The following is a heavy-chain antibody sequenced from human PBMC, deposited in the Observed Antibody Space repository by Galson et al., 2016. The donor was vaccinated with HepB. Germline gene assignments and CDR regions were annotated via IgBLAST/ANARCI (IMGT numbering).Heavy chain of an antibody. CDR3: ARDRLTSVTRHWTGTTYSYYGMGV. CDR1: GFSFSAYW. Sequence: SLRLSCAASGFSFSAYWMSWVRQSPGKGLAWVANIKQDGSEKYYVDPVKGRFTTPRANARNSLYLQVNGLRADDTAVYYCARDRLTSVTRHWTGTTYSYYGMGVWGQGTTVTVSS. CDR2: IKQDGSEK. D-gene: IGHD1-14*01. J-gene: IGHJ6*02. V-gene: IGHV3-7*03.